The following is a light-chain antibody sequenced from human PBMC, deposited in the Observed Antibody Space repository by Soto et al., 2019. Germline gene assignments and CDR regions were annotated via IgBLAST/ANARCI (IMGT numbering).Light chain of an antibody. CDR3: QQYGSSPVT. J-gene: IGKJ1*01. V-gene: IGKV3-20*01. Sequence: EIVLTQSPGTLSLSPGERATLSCRASQSVSSSYLAWYQQKPGQAPRLLIYGASSRATGLPDRFSGSGSGRDFTLTISRLEPEDFAVYYCQQYGSSPVTFGQGTKVEIK. CDR2: GAS. CDR1: QSVSSSY.